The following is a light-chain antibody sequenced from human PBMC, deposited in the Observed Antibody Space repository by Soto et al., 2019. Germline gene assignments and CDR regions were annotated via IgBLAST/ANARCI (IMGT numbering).Light chain of an antibody. V-gene: IGLV2-14*01. CDR2: EVR. CDR1: STDVGGYNY. CDR3: ISYTTTRIPML. Sequence: QSALTQPASVSGSPGQSVTITCTGSSTDVGGYNYVSWYQQHPGKAPKVIIYEVRNRPSGISDRFSGSKSGNTASLTISGLQAEDEADYFCISYTTTRIPMLFGGGTKLTVL. J-gene: IGLJ2*01.